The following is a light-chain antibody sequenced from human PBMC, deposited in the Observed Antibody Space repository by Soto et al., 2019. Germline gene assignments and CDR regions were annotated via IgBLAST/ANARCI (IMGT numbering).Light chain of an antibody. CDR2: SNN. Sequence: QSVLTQPPSASGTPGQTVTISCSGSSSNIGSNHVNWFQQLPGTAPRLLIYSNNQRPSGVPDRFSGSKSGTSASLAISGLQSEDEADYYCGSWDDSLNGWLFGGGTQLTVL. J-gene: IGLJ3*02. V-gene: IGLV1-44*01. CDR1: SSNIGSNH. CDR3: GSWDDSLNGWL.